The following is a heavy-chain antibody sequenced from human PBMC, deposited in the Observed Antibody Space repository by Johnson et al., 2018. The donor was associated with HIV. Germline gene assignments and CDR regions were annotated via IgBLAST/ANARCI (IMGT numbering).Heavy chain of an antibody. V-gene: IGHV3-11*04. CDR2: ISSSGSSR. CDR1: GLTFSDYY. CDR3: AREGTWGSNVAFDI. D-gene: IGHD7-27*01. Sequence: VQLVESGGGLVKPGGSLIVSCEAPGLTFSDYYMSWIRQAPGKGLEWVSYISSSGSSRYYADSVKGRFTITRDNVKNSLYMQMNSLRAEDTAVYYCAREGTWGSNVAFDIWGQGTMVTVSS. J-gene: IGHJ3*02.